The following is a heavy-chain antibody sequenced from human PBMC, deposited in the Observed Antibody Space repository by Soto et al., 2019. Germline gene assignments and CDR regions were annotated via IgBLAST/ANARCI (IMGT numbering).Heavy chain of an antibody. D-gene: IGHD3-10*01. CDR2: ISSSGSTK. V-gene: IGHV3-48*03. J-gene: IGHJ6*02. CDR3: ARGVTMVRGVIKYYYYGMDV. Sequence: EVQLVESGGGLVQPGGSLRLSCAASGFTFSSYEMNWVRQAPGQGLEWVSDISSSGSTKYYADSVKVRFTISRDNAKNSLYLQMNSLRAEDTAVYYCARGVTMVRGVIKYYYYGMDVWGQGTTVTVSS. CDR1: GFTFSSYE.